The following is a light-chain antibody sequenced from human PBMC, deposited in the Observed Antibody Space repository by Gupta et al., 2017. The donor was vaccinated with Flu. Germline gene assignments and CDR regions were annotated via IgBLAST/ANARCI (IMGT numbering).Light chain of an antibody. CDR3: CSYAGSSTLV. J-gene: IGLJ3*02. Sequence: QSALTQPASVSGSPGQSITISCTGTSSDVGNYNLVSWYQQHPGKAPKLMIYEGSKRPSGVSNRFSGSKSGNTASLTISGLQEEDEADYYCCSYAGSSTLVFGGGTKLTVL. V-gene: IGLV2-23*01. CDR1: SSDVGNYNL. CDR2: EGS.